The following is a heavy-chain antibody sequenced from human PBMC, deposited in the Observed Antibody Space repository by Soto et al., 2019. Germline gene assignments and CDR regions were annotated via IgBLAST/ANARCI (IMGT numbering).Heavy chain of an antibody. CDR1: GFRFSVYY. V-gene: IGHV3-11*04. CDR3: ARDHGVQCGNFIFDN. CDR2: ITSSGETI. Sequence: GGSLRLSCAASGFRFSVYYMSWIRQAPGKGPEWVSYITSSGETIYYTDSVKGRFTISRDNSKNTLYLQMNSLRAEDTAVYYCARDHGVQCGNFIFDNWGQGSPGTV. J-gene: IGHJ4*02. D-gene: IGHD1-1*01.